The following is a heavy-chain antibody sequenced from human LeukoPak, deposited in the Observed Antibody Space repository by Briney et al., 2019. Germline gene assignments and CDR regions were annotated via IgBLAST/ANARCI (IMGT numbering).Heavy chain of an antibody. CDR3: ARDVAPAYSTTPGAVY. Sequence: PGGSLRLSCAASGFAFNSYWMHWVRQAPGEGLVWVSRLNGDGSSISYADSVKGRFTISRDNAKNTLYLQMNSLRAEDTAIYYCARDVAPAYSTTPGAVYWGQGTLVTVSS. CDR2: LNGDGSSI. V-gene: IGHV3-74*01. CDR1: GFAFNSYW. J-gene: IGHJ4*02. D-gene: IGHD6-13*01.